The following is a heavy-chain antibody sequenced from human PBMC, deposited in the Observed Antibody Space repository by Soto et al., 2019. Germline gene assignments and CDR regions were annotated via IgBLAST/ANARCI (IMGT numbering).Heavy chain of an antibody. J-gene: IGHJ3*02. CDR1: GYTFTSYY. V-gene: IGHV1-46*01. CDR2: INPSGGST. Sequence: QVQLVQSGAEVKKPGASVKVSCKASGYTFTSYYMHWVRQAPGQGLEWMGIINPSGGSTSYARKFQGRVTMTRDTFRSRVYLELSSLRSEDTAVYYCARGQGSSGYYTDDAFDIWGQGTMVTVSS. CDR3: ARGQGSSGYYTDDAFDI. D-gene: IGHD3-22*01.